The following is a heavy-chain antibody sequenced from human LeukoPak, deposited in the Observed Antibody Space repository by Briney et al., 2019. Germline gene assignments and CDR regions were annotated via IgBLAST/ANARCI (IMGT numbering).Heavy chain of an antibody. CDR3: ARRRYYDGSGYLE. CDR1: GDSVSRSDSY. D-gene: IGHD3-22*01. Sequence: SETLSLTXSVSGDSVSRSDSYWDRIGQPPGKGLQWIGTIYYSGRTYYSPSLKSRVTMSVDTSNNRFSLNLRSVTAADTAVYYCARRRYYDGSGYLEWGQGTLLSVSS. J-gene: IGHJ1*01. CDR2: IYYSGRT. V-gene: IGHV4-39*01.